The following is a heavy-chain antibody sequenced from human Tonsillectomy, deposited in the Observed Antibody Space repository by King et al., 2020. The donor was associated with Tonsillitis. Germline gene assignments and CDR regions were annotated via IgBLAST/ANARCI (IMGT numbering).Heavy chain of an antibody. V-gene: IGHV3-9*01. Sequence: VQLVESGGGLVQPGRSLRLSCAASGFTFDDYAMHWVRQAPGKGLEWVSGISWNSGSIGYADSVKGRFTISRDNAKNSLYLQMNSLRAEDTALYYCAKGSAITGDLYWYFHLWGRGPLVTVSS. CDR2: ISWNSGSI. D-gene: IGHD7-27*01. J-gene: IGHJ2*01. CDR1: GFTFDDYA. CDR3: AKGSAITGDLYWYFHL.